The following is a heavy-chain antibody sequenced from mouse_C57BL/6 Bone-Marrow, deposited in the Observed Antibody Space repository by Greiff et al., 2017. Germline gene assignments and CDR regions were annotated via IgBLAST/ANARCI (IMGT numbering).Heavy chain of an antibody. CDR3: TRSYGNLYY. CDR2: IDPETGGT. Sequence: QVQLQQSGAELVRPGASVTLSCKASGYTFTDYEMHWVKQTPVHGLEWIGAIDPETGGTAYNQKFKGKAILTADKSSSTAYMELRILTSEDSAVYYCTRSYGNLYYWGQGTTLTVSS. V-gene: IGHV1-15*01. CDR1: GYTFTDYE. D-gene: IGHD2-10*02. J-gene: IGHJ2*01.